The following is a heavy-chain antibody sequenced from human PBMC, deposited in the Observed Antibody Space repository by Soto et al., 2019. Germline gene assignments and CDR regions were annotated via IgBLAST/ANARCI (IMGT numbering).Heavy chain of an antibody. CDR2: IIPIFGTV. J-gene: IGHJ6*02. CDR3: ARDYHPPALSGDIMRWDV. D-gene: IGHD2-15*01. V-gene: IGHV1-69*01. Sequence: QVQLVQSGAEVKKPGSSVKVSCKASGGTFSSYAVSWVRQAPGQGLEWMGGIIPIFGTVIYAQQFQGRVTITADESTKTDYMELRSLRFEDTAVYYCARDYHPPALSGDIMRWDVWGQGTTVTVSS. CDR1: GGTFSSYA.